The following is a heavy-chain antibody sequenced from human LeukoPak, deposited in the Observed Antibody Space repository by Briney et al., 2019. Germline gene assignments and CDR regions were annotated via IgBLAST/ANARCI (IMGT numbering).Heavy chain of an antibody. J-gene: IGHJ5*02. CDR2: ISGDVGST. D-gene: IGHD3-3*01. CDR3: AKDPGNGYDFWSGYSDNWFDP. Sequence: GGSLRLSCAASGFTFDDYAMHWVRQAPGKGLEWVSLISGDVGSTYYADSVKGRFTISRDNSKNSLYLQMNSLRTEDTALYYCAKDPGNGYDFWSGYSDNWFDPWGQGTLVTVSS. CDR1: GFTFDDYA. V-gene: IGHV3-43*02.